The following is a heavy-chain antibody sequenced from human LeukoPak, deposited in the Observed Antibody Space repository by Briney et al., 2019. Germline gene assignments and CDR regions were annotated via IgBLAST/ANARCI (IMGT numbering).Heavy chain of an antibody. Sequence: GGSLRLSCAASGFTFSSYAMNWVRQAPGKGLEWVSAIFGDGSTFYADSVKGRFTISRDNSKNTLYLQMNSLRAEDTAVYYCTRDPGLRWTYFDYWGQGTLVTVSS. CDR3: TRDPGLRWTYFDY. J-gene: IGHJ4*02. V-gene: IGHV3-23*01. CDR1: GFTFSSYA. D-gene: IGHD4-23*01. CDR2: IFGDGST.